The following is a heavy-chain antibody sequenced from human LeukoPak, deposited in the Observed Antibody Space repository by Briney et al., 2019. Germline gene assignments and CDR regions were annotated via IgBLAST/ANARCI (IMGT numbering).Heavy chain of an antibody. V-gene: IGHV6-1*01. J-gene: IGHJ3*02. CDR2: TYYRSN. CDR1: GYSLSNNSDA. D-gene: IGHD1/OR15-1a*01. CDR3: ARGRNNVFDI. Sequence: SQTLSLTCAISGYSLSNNSDAWNWIRQSPSRGLEWLGRTYYRSNDYAVSVKSRMNINADTSKNQVSLQLSPVTPEDTAVYYWARGRNNVFDIWGQGTMVTVSS.